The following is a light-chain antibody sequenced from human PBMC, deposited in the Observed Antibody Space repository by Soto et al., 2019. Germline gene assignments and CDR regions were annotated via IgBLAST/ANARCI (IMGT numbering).Light chain of an antibody. J-gene: IGLJ2*01. Sequence: QTVVTQETSFSVSPGGTVTLTCGLSSGSVSTSYYPSWYQQTPGQAPRTLINNTYTRSSGVPDRFSASILGDKAALTITGAQADDESDYSCVLYLGSGISVFGGATKLTVL. CDR3: VLYLGSGISV. CDR2: NTY. CDR1: SGSVSTSYY. V-gene: IGLV8-61*01.